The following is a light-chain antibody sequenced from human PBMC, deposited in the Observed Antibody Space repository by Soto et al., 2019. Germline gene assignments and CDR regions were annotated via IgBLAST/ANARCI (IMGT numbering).Light chain of an antibody. CDR2: EVS. CDR1: SSDVGAYDF. V-gene: IGLV2-14*03. CDR3: SSFTSSNTYV. J-gene: IGLJ1*01. Sequence: QSALAQPASVSGSPGQSITISCTGTSSDVGAYDFVSWYQQHPDKAPKLMIFEVSNRPSGVSDRFSGSKSVNTATLTISGLQAEDEADYYCSSFTSSNTYVFGTGTKVTGL.